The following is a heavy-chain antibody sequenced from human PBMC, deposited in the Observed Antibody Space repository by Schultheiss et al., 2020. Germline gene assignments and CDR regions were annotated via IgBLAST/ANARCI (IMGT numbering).Heavy chain of an antibody. CDR3: ARDLAIFGVVIIRVGFDF. CDR2: ISYDGSNK. CDR1: GFTFSSYG. D-gene: IGHD3-3*01. Sequence: GGSLRLSCAASGFTFSSYGMHWVRQAPGKGLEWVAVISYDGSNKYYADSVKGRFTISRDNAKNSLYLQMNSLRAEDTAVYYCARDLAIFGVVIIRVGFDFWGQGTLVTVSS. J-gene: IGHJ4*02. V-gene: IGHV3-30*03.